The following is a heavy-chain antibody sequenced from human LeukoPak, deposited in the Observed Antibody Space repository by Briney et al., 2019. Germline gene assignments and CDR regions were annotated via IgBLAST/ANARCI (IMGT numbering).Heavy chain of an antibody. Sequence: GGSLTLSCAASGFTFSSFAMSWVRHAPGKGLEWVSTISGSGGSTNYADSVKGRFTFSRDNSKNTLYLQMNSLRAEDTAVYYCAKDLPDYGDYIEGYWGQGTLVTVSS. CDR1: GFTFSSFA. D-gene: IGHD4-17*01. CDR2: ISGSGGST. J-gene: IGHJ4*02. CDR3: AKDLPDYGDYIEGY. V-gene: IGHV3-23*01.